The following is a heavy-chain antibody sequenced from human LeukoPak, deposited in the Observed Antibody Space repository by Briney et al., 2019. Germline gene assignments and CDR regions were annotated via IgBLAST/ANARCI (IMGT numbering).Heavy chain of an antibody. CDR2: VYHSGST. J-gene: IGHJ4*02. D-gene: IGHD1-26*01. CDR3: ARTAVDSGTYFDV. V-gene: IGHV4-28*01. CDR1: GYSIIGSNW. Sequence: SDTLSLTCAVSGYSIIGSNWWGWIRQPPGEGLEWLGYVYHSGSTFYKPSLKSRVTMSVDTSKNHFSLKLRYVTAVDTAMYYCARTAVDSGTYFDVWGQGALVTVSS.